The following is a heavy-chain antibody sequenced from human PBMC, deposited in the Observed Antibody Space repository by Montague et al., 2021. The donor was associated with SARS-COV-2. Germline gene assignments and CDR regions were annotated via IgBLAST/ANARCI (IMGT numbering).Heavy chain of an antibody. CDR3: ARRPYYYVSSGQFDP. Sequence: SETLSLTCAVSGGSISSSTYYWGWIRQPPGKGLEWIASIYYSGSTYFNPSLKSRVAISIDTSKNQFSLKLSSVTAADTAVYYCARRPYYYVSSGQFDPWGQGVLVTVSS. D-gene: IGHD3-22*01. CDR2: IYYSGST. V-gene: IGHV4-39*07. CDR1: GGSISSSTYY. J-gene: IGHJ5*02.